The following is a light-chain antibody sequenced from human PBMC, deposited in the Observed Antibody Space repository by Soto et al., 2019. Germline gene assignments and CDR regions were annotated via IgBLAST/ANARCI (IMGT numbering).Light chain of an antibody. CDR1: SSNIGAGYD. Sequence: QSVLTQPPSVSGAPGQRVTICCTGSSSNIGAGYDVHWYQQLPGTAPKLLIYGNSNRPSGVPDRFSGCKSGTSASLAITGLQAEDEAAYYCQYYDSSLSGWVFGGGTKLTVL. CDR3: QYYDSSLSGWV. V-gene: IGLV1-40*01. J-gene: IGLJ3*02. CDR2: GNS.